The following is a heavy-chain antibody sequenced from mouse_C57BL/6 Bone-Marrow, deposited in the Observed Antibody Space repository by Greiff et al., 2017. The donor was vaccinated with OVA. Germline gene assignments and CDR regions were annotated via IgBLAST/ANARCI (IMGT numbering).Heavy chain of an antibody. CDR1: GYTFTSYT. Sequence: QVQLQQSGAELVRPGASVKMSCKASGYTFTSYTMHWVKQTPRQGLEWIGAIYPGNGDTSYNQQFKGKATLTVDKSSSTAYMQLSSLTSEDSAVYVGARRATTVVATEGGMDYWGQGTSVTVSS. V-gene: IGHV1-12*01. CDR2: IYPGNGDT. J-gene: IGHJ4*01. D-gene: IGHD1-1*01. CDR3: ARRATTVVATEGGMDY.